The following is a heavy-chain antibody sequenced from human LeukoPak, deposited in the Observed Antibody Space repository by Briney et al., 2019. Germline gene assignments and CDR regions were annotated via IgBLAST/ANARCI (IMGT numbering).Heavy chain of an antibody. Sequence: SGGSLRLSCAASGFPFSSYAMNWVRQAPGKGLEWVSAISETGDRTHYADSVKGRFTVSRDNPKDTLYLQMDSLRAEDTAVYYCAKQFVDIWGQGTLVTVS. V-gene: IGHV3-23*01. CDR1: GFPFSSYA. CDR2: ISETGDRT. CDR3: AKQFVDI. J-gene: IGHJ5*02. D-gene: IGHD5-24*01.